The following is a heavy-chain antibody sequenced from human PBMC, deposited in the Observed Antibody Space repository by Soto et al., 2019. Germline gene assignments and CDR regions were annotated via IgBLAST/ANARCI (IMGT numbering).Heavy chain of an antibody. D-gene: IGHD3-22*01. CDR1: GFTLSDHY. CDR2: SRDKPQGYST. Sequence: EVQLVESGGGLVQPGGSLRLSCAGSGFTLSDHYIDWVRQAPGKGLEWVGRSRDKPQGYSTAYAASVKGRFTTSRDESKNSAYLQMNSLKTEETAVYYCVRATYFSDSSGYTRCLDYWGQGPMVTVSS. J-gene: IGHJ4*02. V-gene: IGHV3-72*01. CDR3: VRATYFSDSSGYTRCLDY.